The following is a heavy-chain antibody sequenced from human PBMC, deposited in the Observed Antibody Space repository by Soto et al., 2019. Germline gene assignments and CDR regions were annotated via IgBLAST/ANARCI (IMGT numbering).Heavy chain of an antibody. V-gene: IGHV4-59*01. J-gene: IGHJ6*02. CDR1: GGSISSYY. CDR2: IYYSGST. D-gene: IGHD3-10*01. Sequence: PSVILCLSWTVSGGSISSYYWSCIRQPPGKGLEWIGYIYYSGSTNYNPSLKSRVTISVDTSKNQFSLKLSSVTAADTAVYYCARAGNYYGSGSYFWYYYYGMDVWGQGTTVTVS. CDR3: ARAGNYYGSGSYFWYYYYGMDV.